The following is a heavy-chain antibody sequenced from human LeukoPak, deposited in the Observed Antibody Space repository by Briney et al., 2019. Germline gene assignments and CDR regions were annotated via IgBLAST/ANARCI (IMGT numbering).Heavy chain of an antibody. Sequence: PGGSLRLSCAASGFTFSSYSMNWVPQAPGKGLEWVSSISSSSHYISYADSVKGRFTISRDNAKNSLFLQMNSLRAEDTAVYYCARTSSSVLDYWGQGTLVTVSS. V-gene: IGHV3-21*01. CDR2: ISSSSHYI. CDR1: GFTFSSYS. J-gene: IGHJ4*02. CDR3: ARTSSSVLDY. D-gene: IGHD5/OR15-5a*01.